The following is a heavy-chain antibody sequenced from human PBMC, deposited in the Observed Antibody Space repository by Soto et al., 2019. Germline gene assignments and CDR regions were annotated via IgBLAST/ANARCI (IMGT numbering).Heavy chain of an antibody. Sequence: GESLKISCAASGFTFSSYGMHWVRQAPGKGLEWVAVIWYDGSNKYYADSVKGRFTISRDNSKNTLYLQMNSLRAEDTAVYYCARDQGYMDVWGKGTTVTVSS. CDR1: GFTFSSYG. V-gene: IGHV3-33*01. CDR3: ARDQGYMDV. J-gene: IGHJ6*03. CDR2: IWYDGSNK.